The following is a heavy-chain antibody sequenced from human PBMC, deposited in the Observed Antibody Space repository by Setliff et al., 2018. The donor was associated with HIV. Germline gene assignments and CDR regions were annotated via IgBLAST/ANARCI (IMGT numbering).Heavy chain of an antibody. CDR1: GGTFSSYV. CDR2: TIPMYGVT. J-gene: IGHJ6*02. Sequence: WASVKVSCKASGGTFSSYVISWVRQAPGQGPEWMGGTIPMYGVTNYAQKFQGRVTITTDESTSTAYMELSGLRSEDTAVYYCARGATGTRYYYYGMDVWGQGTTVTVSS. V-gene: IGHV1-69*05. D-gene: IGHD1-1*01. CDR3: ARGATGTRYYYYGMDV.